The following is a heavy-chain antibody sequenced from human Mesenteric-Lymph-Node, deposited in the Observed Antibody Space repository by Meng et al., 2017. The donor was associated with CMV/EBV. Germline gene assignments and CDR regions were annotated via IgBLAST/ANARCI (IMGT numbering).Heavy chain of an antibody. J-gene: IGHJ4*02. CDR2: IVVGSGNT. CDR3: AAGGLLGVVIPFDY. D-gene: IGHD2-21*01. V-gene: IGHV1-58*02. CDR1: GFTFTTST. Sequence: SVKVSCKASGFTFTTSTMQWVRQAHGQRLEWIGWIVVGSGNTNYAQKFQERVTITRDMSTSTAYMELSSLRSEDTAVYYCAAGGLLGVVIPFDYWGQGTLVTVSS.